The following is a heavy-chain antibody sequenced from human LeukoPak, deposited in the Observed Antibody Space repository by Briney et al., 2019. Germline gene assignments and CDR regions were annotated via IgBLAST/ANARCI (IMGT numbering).Heavy chain of an antibody. CDR3: AKDRSKGSYGDDFDF. CDR1: GFTFSSYD. D-gene: IGHD1-26*01. V-gene: IGHV3-30*18. CDR2: ISYDGGKK. Sequence: GGSLRLSCAASGFTFSSYDMHWVRQAPGKGLEWVAIISYDGGKKDYADSVKGRFTISRDNSRNTLSLQMNSLRAEDTAVYYCAKDRSKGSYGDDFDFWGQGTLVTVSS. J-gene: IGHJ4*02.